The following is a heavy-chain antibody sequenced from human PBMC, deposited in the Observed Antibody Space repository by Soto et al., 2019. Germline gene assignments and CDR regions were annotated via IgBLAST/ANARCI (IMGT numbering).Heavy chain of an antibody. D-gene: IGHD6-13*01. V-gene: IGHV3-21*01. CDR1: GFTFRTYG. Sequence: GGSLRISCAASGFTFRTYGMNWVRRAPGGGLEWVASISSSGSFIYYADSVKGRFTISRDDAEKSLYLQMNSLRAEDTALYYCAREPEGIAAALDYWGRGTLVTVSS. CDR2: ISSSGSFI. CDR3: AREPEGIAAALDY. J-gene: IGHJ4*02.